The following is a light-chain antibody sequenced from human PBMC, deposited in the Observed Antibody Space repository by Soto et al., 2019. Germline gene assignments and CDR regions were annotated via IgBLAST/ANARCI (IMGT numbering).Light chain of an antibody. CDR1: QSVSSSY. V-gene: IGKV3-20*01. J-gene: IGKJ1*01. CDR3: QQYGSSQS. Sequence: EIVLTQSPGTLSLSPGERATLSCRASQSVSSSYFAWYQQTPGQAPRLLIYGASSRATGIPDRFSGSGSGTDFTLTISRLEPEDFAVYYCQQYGSSQSFGQGTKVEIK. CDR2: GAS.